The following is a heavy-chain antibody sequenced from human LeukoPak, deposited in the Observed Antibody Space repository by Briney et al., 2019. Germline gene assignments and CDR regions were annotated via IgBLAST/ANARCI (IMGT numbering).Heavy chain of an antibody. CDR3: ARGHVELRKGFDY. CDR1: GGTFSSYA. J-gene: IGHJ4*02. D-gene: IGHD1-7*01. Sequence: SVKVSCKASGGTFSSYAISWVRQAPGQGLEWMGGIIPIFGTANYAQKFQGRVTITTDESTSTAYMELSSLRSEDTAVYYCARGHVELRKGFDYWGQGTLVTVSS. CDR2: IIPIFGTA. V-gene: IGHV1-69*05.